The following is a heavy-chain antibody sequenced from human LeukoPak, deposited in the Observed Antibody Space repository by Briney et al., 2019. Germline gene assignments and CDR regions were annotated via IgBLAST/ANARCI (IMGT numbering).Heavy chain of an antibody. V-gene: IGHV1-18*01. D-gene: IGHD6-19*01. CDR3: ARVPRPVAGRNHYFDY. CDR2: ISAYNGNT. Sequence: ASVKVSCKASGYTFTSYGISWVRQAPGQGLEWMEWISAYNGNTNYAQKLQGRVTMTTDTSTSTAYMELRSLRSDDTAVYYCARVPRPVAGRNHYFDYWGQGTLVTVSS. J-gene: IGHJ4*02. CDR1: GYTFTSYG.